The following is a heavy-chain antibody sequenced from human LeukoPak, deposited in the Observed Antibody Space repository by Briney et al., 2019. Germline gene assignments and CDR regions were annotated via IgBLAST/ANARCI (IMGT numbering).Heavy chain of an antibody. CDR2: ISAYNGNT. CDR3: ARERYSYRGHPKLFDY. D-gene: IGHD5-18*01. Sequence: GASVKVSCKASGYTFTSYGISWVRQAPGQGLEWMGWISAYNGNTNYAQKLQGRVTMTTDTSTSTAYMELRSLRSDDTAVYYCARERYSYRGHPKLFDYWGQGTLVTVSS. V-gene: IGHV1-18*01. CDR1: GYTFTSYG. J-gene: IGHJ4*02.